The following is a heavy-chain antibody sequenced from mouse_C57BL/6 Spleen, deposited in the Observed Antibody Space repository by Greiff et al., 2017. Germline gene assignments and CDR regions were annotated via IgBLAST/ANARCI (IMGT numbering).Heavy chain of an antibody. V-gene: IGHV1-54*01. CDR1: GYAFTNYL. J-gene: IGHJ3*01. CDR3: AKRDYDGNWLAY. D-gene: IGHD2-4*01. Sequence: QVQLQQSGAELVRPGTSVKVSCKASGYAFTNYLIAWVKQRPGQGLEWIGMINPGSGGTNYNEKFKGKVTLTADKSSSTVYMQLSSLTSEDSAVYFCAKRDYDGNWLAYWGQGTLVTVSA. CDR2: INPGSGGT.